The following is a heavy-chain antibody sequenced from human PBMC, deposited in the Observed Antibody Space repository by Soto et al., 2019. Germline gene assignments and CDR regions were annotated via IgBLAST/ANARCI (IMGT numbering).Heavy chain of an antibody. CDR1: GFTLTSFG. CDR3: SKRGDTTSWYWFDP. J-gene: IGHJ5*02. CDR2: ISASGTSM. V-gene: IGHV3-23*01. Sequence: EVQLLDSGGGLVQPGGSLRLSCAASGFTLTSFGMSWVRQAPGKGLEWVSSISASGTSMYYAKSVEGRFTISRDTSKNTLYLQMNSLGAEDTAVYYCSKRGDTTSWYWFDPWGQGTLVTVSS. D-gene: IGHD6-13*01.